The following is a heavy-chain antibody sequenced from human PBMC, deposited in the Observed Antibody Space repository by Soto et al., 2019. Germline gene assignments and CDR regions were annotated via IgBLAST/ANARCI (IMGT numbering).Heavy chain of an antibody. V-gene: IGHV4-39*01. CDR2: IYYSGST. J-gene: IGHJ4*02. CDR1: GGSIIGSNCNWGSRDNFY. CDR3: ATPAMSAISYFHY. D-gene: IGHD2-8*01. Sequence: PSVTLSLTCIVSGGSIIGSNCNWGSRDNFYWGWIRQPPGKGLEWIGSIYYSGSTNYNPSLKSRVTISVDTSKNQFSLKLTSVTAADTAVYYCATPAMSAISYFHYWGQGTLVTVSS.